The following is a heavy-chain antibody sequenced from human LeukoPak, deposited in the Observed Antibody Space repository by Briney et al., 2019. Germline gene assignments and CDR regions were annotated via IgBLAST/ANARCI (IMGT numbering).Heavy chain of an antibody. CDR3: ARAIRADRRGSWFDP. V-gene: IGHV1-8*03. CDR2: MNPNSGNT. CDR1: GYPFTSYD. D-gene: IGHD6-6*01. Sequence: ASVTVSCKASGYPFTSYDINWVRQATGQGLEWMGWMNPNSGNTGYAQKFQGRVTFSRNTSITTAYMELSSLRSEDTAVYYCARAIRADRRGSWFDPWGQGTLVTVSS. J-gene: IGHJ5*02.